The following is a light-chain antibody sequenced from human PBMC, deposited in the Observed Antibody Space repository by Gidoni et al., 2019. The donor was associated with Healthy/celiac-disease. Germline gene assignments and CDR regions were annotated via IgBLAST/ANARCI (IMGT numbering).Light chain of an antibody. Sequence: EIVLTQSPATLSLSPGERATLSCRTSQSVSSYLAWYHQKPGQAPRLLIYDASNRATGLPARLSGSGSGTDFTLTISSLEPEDFAVYYCQQRSNWPPWTFGQGTKVEIK. CDR2: DAS. V-gene: IGKV3-11*01. J-gene: IGKJ1*01. CDR1: QSVSSY. CDR3: QQRSNWPPWT.